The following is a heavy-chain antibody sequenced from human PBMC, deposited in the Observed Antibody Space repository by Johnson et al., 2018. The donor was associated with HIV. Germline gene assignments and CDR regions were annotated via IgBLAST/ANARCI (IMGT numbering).Heavy chain of an antibody. CDR3: ARGGRGVRITMIVVVPNDAFDI. Sequence: QVQLVESGGGVVQPGRSLRLSCTASGFTFSNYAIHWVRQAPGKGLEWVAGITYDGTNKYYVDSVKGRFTISRDNAKNSLYLQMNSLRAEDTAVYYCARGGRGVRITMIVVVPNDAFDIWGQGTMVTVSS. J-gene: IGHJ3*02. CDR2: ITYDGTNK. V-gene: IGHV3-30*03. CDR1: GFTFSNYA. D-gene: IGHD3-22*01.